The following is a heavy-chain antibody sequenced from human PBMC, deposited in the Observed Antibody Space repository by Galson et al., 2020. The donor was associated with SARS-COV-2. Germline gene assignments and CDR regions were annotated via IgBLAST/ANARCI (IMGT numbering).Heavy chain of an antibody. CDR2: IDWDDDE. V-gene: IGHV2-70*11. CDR3: ARIDSSGCRGNY. J-gene: IGHJ4*02. D-gene: IGHD6-19*01. CDR1: GFSLSTSGMC. Sequence: ESCPTLVKPTQTLTLTCTFSGFSLSTSGMCVSWIRQPPGKALEWLARIDWDDDEYYSTSLKTRLTISKDTSKNQVVLTMTNMDPVDTGTYYCARIDSSGCRGNYWGQGTLVTVSS.